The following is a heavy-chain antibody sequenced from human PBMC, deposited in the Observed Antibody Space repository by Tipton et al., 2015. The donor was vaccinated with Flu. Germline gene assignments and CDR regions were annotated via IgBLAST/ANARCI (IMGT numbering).Heavy chain of an antibody. CDR1: GGSISSSSYY. CDR2: IYYSGST. D-gene: IGHD3-10*01. CDR3: ARERGYYYGSGSYYDAFDI. Sequence: TLSLTCTVSGGSISSSSYYWGWIRQPPGKGLEWIGGIYYSGSTYYNPSLKSRVTISVDTSKNQFSLKLSSVTAADTAVYYCARERGYYYGSGSYYDAFDIWGQGTMVTVSS. J-gene: IGHJ3*02. V-gene: IGHV4-39*07.